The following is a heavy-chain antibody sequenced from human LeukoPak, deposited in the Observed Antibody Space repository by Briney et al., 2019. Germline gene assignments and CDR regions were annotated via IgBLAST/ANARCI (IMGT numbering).Heavy chain of an antibody. Sequence: PGGSLRLSCAASGFTFSSYEMNWVRQAPGKGLEWVSYISSSGSTIYYADSVKGRFTISRDNAKNSLYLQMNSLRAEDTAVYYCAREVRAAAVFDPWGQGTLVTVS. J-gene: IGHJ5*02. CDR3: AREVRAAAVFDP. CDR1: GFTFSSYE. CDR2: ISSSGSTI. V-gene: IGHV3-48*03. D-gene: IGHD6-13*01.